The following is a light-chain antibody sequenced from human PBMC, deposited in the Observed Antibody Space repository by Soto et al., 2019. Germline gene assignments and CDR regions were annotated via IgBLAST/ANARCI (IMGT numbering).Light chain of an antibody. Sequence: QSALTQPASVSGSPGQSITISCTGTSSDVGGYNYVSWYQQHPARAPKLMIYDVSDRPSGVSNRFSGSKSGNTASLTISGLQAEDEADYYCSSYTSSSTLMVFGGGTKLPS. J-gene: IGLJ2*01. CDR1: SSDVGGYNY. CDR3: SSYTSSSTLMV. V-gene: IGLV2-14*01. CDR2: DVS.